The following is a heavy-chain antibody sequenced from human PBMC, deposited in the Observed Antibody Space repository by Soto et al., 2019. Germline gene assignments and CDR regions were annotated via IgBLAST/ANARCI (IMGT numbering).Heavy chain of an antibody. CDR2: IIPRFGTT. CDR1: GGPFSSYT. Sequence: QVQVVQSGAAVKKPGSSVKVSCKVSGGPFSSYTLSWVRQAPGQGPEWMGEIIPRFGTTNYVQDFQGRLTIAADVSTNTAYMELSSLRSEDTAVYYCVRDSIAASCFDSWGQGTLVTVS. V-gene: IGHV1-69*12. CDR3: VRDSIAASCFDS. J-gene: IGHJ4*02. D-gene: IGHD6-13*01.